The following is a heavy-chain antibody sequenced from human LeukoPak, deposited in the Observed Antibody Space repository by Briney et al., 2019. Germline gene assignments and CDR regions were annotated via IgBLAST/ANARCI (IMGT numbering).Heavy chain of an antibody. J-gene: IGHJ3*02. CDR1: GFTFSTYA. D-gene: IGHD6-19*01. CDR2: ISYDGSNK. V-gene: IGHV3-30*04. CDR3: AKEGRIAVAGPDAFDI. Sequence: GGSLRLSCAASGFTFSTYAMHWVRQAPGKGLEWVAVISYDGSNKYYADSVKGRFTISRDNSKNTLYLQMNSLRAEDTAVYYCAKEGRIAVAGPDAFDIWGQGTMVTVSS.